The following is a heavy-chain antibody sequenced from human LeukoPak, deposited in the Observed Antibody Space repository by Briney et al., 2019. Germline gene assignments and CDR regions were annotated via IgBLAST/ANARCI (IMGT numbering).Heavy chain of an antibody. CDR3: ARDVPPYLTSPWGLDV. D-gene: IGHD1-14*01. J-gene: IGHJ6*02. V-gene: IGHV3-66*01. CDR1: GFTVSGNY. CDR2: ISGDGTT. Sequence: GGSLRLSCAASGFTVSGNYISWVRQAPGKGLEWVSLISGDGTTYYADPVKGRFTISRDNSKNTVHLQMNSLGPEDAALYYCARDVPPYLTSPWGLDVWGQGTTVIVSS.